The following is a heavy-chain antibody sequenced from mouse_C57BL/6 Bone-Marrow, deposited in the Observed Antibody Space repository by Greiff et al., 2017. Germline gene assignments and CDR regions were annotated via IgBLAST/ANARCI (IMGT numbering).Heavy chain of an antibody. CDR3: ARSGSTMITTEYYYAMDY. D-gene: IGHD2-4*01. CDR1: GCTFTDYY. Sequence: EVQGVESGGGLVQPGGSLSLSCAASGCTFTDYYMSWVRQPPGKALEWLGFIRNKANGYTTEYSASVKGRFTISRDNSQSILYLQMNALRAEDSATYYCARSGSTMITTEYYYAMDYWGQGTSVTVSS. CDR2: IRNKANGYTT. V-gene: IGHV7-3*01. J-gene: IGHJ4*01.